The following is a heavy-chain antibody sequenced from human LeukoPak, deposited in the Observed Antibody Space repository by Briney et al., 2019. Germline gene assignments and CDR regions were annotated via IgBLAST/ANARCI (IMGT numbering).Heavy chain of an antibody. CDR2: ISYDGSNK. V-gene: IGHV3-30*04. CDR1: GFTFSSYA. D-gene: IGHD1-26*01. Sequence: GGSLRLSCAASGFTFSSYAMHWVRQAPGKGLEWVAVISYDGSNKYYADPVKGRFTISRDNSKNTLYLQMNSLRAEDTAVYYCARDFGEVGATPFDCWGQGTLVTVSS. J-gene: IGHJ4*02. CDR3: ARDFGEVGATPFDC.